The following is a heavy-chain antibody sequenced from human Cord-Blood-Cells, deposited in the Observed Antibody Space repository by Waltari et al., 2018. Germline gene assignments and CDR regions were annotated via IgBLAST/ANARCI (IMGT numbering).Heavy chain of an antibody. CDR2: IYYSGST. J-gene: IGHJ5*02. Sequence: QLQLQESGPGLVKPSETLSLTCTVSGGSISSSSYYWGWIRQPPGKGLEWIGSIYYSGSTYYNPSLTSRVTISVDTSKNQFSLKLSSVTAADTAVYYCARLYYSSSWYWFDPWGQGTLVTVSS. V-gene: IGHV4-39*01. CDR1: GGSISSSSYY. CDR3: ARLYYSSSWYWFDP. D-gene: IGHD6-13*01.